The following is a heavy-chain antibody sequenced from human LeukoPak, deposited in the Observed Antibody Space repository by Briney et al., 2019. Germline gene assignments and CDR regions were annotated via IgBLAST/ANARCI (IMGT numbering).Heavy chain of an antibody. V-gene: IGHV1-69*13. Sequence: SVKVSCKASGGTFSSYAISWVRQAPGQGLEWMGGIIPIFGTANYAQKFQGRVTITADESTSTAYMELSSLRSEDTAVYYCAREYCSGGSCYGDDAFDILGQGTMVTVSS. CDR1: GGTFSSYA. CDR3: AREYCSGGSCYGDDAFDI. CDR2: IIPIFGTA. J-gene: IGHJ3*02. D-gene: IGHD2-15*01.